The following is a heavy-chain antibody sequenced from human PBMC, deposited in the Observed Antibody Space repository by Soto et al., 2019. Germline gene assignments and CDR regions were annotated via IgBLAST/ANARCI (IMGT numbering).Heavy chain of an antibody. CDR2: ISSSSSYI. D-gene: IGHD2-15*01. CDR1: GFTFSSYS. V-gene: IGHV3-21*01. Sequence: GGSLRLSCAASGFTFSSYSMNWVRQAPGKGLEWVSSISSSSSYIYYADSVKGRFTISRDNAKNSLYLQMNSLRAEDTAVYYWARDHCSGGSCYSGYYYGMDVWGQGTTVTVSS. J-gene: IGHJ6*02. CDR3: ARDHCSGGSCYSGYYYGMDV.